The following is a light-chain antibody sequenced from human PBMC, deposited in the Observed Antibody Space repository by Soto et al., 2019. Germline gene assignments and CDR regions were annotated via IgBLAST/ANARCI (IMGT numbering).Light chain of an antibody. CDR3: CSYTTSSSYV. CDR2: DVN. CDR1: SSDVGYYIF. V-gene: IGLV2-14*01. J-gene: IGLJ1*01. Sequence: QSALTQPASVSGSPGQSITISCTGSSSDVGYYIFVSWYQQHPGKAPKLMIYDVNNRPSGVSNRFSGSKSGNTASLTISGLQAEDEADYYCCSYTTSSSYVFGNGTKLTVL.